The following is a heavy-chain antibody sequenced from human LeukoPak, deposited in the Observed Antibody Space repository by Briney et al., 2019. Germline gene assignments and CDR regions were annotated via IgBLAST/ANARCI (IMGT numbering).Heavy chain of an antibody. CDR3: PRYSPSRAFDL. CDR1: GHSISSGYY. V-gene: IGHV4-38-2*01. D-gene: IGHD1-26*01. J-gene: IGHJ4*02. CDR2: IHHSPPS. Sequence: SQTRSLTCAVSGHSISSGYYWGCIRQPPGKGLECVATIHHSPPSYYDPSLTSQATISVDTPKNQFSLKLSSVTATRTAVNFRPRYSPSRAFDLWGQGSLVTVSS.